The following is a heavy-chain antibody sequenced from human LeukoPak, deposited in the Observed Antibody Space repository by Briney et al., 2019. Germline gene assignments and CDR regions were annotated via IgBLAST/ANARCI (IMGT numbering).Heavy chain of an antibody. CDR2: LSSSGGST. CDR1: GFFFSNYD. Sequence: SGGSLRLSCVASGFFFSNYDMNWVRPAPGKGLEWVSGLSSSGGSTFYADSVKGRFTISRDNSKNTVYLQINSLRGEDTAIYYCAIGVTLTTDFWGQGPLVTVSS. V-gene: IGHV3-23*01. CDR3: AIGVTLTTDF. D-gene: IGHD4-17*01. J-gene: IGHJ4*02.